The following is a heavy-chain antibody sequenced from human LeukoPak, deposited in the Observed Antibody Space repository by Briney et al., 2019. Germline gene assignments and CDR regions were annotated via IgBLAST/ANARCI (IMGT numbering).Heavy chain of an antibody. D-gene: IGHD5-18*01. Sequence: GGSLRLSCAASGFTFDDYAMHWVRQAPGKGLEWVSGISWNSGSIGYADSVKGRFTISRDNAKNSLYLQMNSLRAEDTALYYCAKDSHGSYEGNFDYWGQGTLVTVSS. J-gene: IGHJ4*02. V-gene: IGHV3-9*01. CDR3: AKDSHGSYEGNFDY. CDR2: ISWNSGSI. CDR1: GFTFDDYA.